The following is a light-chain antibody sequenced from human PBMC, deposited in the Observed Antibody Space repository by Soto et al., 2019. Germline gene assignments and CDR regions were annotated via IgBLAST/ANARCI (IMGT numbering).Light chain of an antibody. Sequence: QSVLTQPASVSGSPGQSITISCTGTSSDVGGYNYVSWYQRHPGKAPKLMIYDVSHRPSGVSNRFSGSKSGNTASLTISGLQAEDEADYYCSSYTSSSTLGVFGTGTKLTVL. CDR1: SSDVGGYNY. V-gene: IGLV2-14*01. CDR3: SSYTSSSTLGV. J-gene: IGLJ1*01. CDR2: DVS.